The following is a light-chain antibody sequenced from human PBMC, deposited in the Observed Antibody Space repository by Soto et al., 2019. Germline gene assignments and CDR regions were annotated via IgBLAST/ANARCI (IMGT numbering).Light chain of an antibody. V-gene: IGLV1-40*01. J-gene: IGLJ2*01. CDR1: SSNIWAGSD. Sequence: QSVLTQPPSVSGAPGQRVTISCTGSSSNIWAGSDVHWYQQLPGPAPKLLIYGNINRPSGVPDRFSGSKSGTSASLAITGLQAEDEADYYCQSYDSSLSGSRVVFGGGTKLTVL. CDR3: QSYDSSLSGSRVV. CDR2: GNI.